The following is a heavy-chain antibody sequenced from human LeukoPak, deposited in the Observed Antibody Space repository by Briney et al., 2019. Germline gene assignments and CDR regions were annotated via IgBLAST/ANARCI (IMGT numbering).Heavy chain of an antibody. CDR2: IKQDGSEK. D-gene: IGHD4-17*01. Sequence: GGSLRLSCAASGFTFFSYWMRWVRQAPGKGLEWVANIKQDGSEKYYVDSVKGRFTISRDNAKNSLYLQMNSLRAEDTAVYYCAREGAYGDCFDYWGQGTLVTVSS. J-gene: IGHJ4*02. CDR3: AREGAYGDCFDY. V-gene: IGHV3-7*03. CDR1: GFTFFSYW.